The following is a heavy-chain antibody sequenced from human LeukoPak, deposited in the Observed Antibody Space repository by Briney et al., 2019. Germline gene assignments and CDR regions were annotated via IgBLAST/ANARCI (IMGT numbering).Heavy chain of an antibody. CDR1: GASISSYY. D-gene: IGHD4-11*01. Sequence: SETLSLTCTVSGASISSYYWSWIRQPPGKGPEWIGYIYYTGSTSYNPSLKSRVTISVDTSKNQFSLKLSSVTAADTAVYYCARGTYSPDYWGQGTLVTVSS. V-gene: IGHV4-59*01. CDR2: IYYTGST. CDR3: ARGTYSPDY. J-gene: IGHJ4*02.